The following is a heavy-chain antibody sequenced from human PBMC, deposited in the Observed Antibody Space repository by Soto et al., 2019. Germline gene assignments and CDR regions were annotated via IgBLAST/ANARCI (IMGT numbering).Heavy chain of an antibody. V-gene: IGHV3-23*01. CDR2: LSGSGGST. J-gene: IGHJ4*02. CDR3: AKNGRFLEWLLMGLIDY. CDR1: GFTFSSYA. D-gene: IGHD3-3*01. Sequence: EVQLLESGGGLVQPGGSLRLSCAASGFTFSSYAMSWVRQAPGKGLEWVSALSGSGGSTYYADSVKGRFTISRDNSKNTLYLQINSLRAEDTAVYYCAKNGRFLEWLLMGLIDYWGQGILVTGSS.